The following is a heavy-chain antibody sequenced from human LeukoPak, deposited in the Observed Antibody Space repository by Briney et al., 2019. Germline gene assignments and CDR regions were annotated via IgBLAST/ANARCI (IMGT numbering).Heavy chain of an antibody. CDR1: RFSFGNYW. CDR2: INQDGGEI. D-gene: IGHD3-22*01. J-gene: IGHJ4*02. Sequence: PGGSLRLSCAASRFSFGNYWMIWVRQAPGKGLEWVANINQDGGEISYVDSVKGRFTISRDNAKNSLYLQMNSLSAADTAVYYCARDLYYYDSSGYRLDYWGQGTLVTVSS. CDR3: ARDLYYYDSSGYRLDY. V-gene: IGHV3-7*03.